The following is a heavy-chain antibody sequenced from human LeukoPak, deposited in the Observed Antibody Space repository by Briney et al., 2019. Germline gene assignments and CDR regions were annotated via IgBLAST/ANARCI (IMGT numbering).Heavy chain of an antibody. CDR1: GFAFSSYG. Sequence: GRSLSLSCAPSGFAFSSYGMHWVRQAPGKGLEWVSSITSISSYIYYADSVKGRFTISRDNAKNSLYLQMNSLRAEDTAVYYCARDPYSGRYGDYYYYYMDVWDKGRTVTISS. D-gene: IGHD1-26*01. V-gene: IGHV3-21*01. CDR3: ARDPYSGRYGDYYYYYMDV. J-gene: IGHJ6*03. CDR2: ITSISSYI.